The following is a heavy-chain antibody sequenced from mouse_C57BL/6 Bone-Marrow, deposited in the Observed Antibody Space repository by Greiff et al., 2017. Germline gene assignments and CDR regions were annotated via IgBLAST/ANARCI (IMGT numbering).Heavy chain of an antibody. V-gene: IGHV5-12*01. CDR1: GFTFSDYY. CDR2: ISNGGGST. Sequence: EVMLVEPGGGLVQPGGSLKLSCAASGFTFSDYYMYWVRQTPEKRLEWVAYISNGGGSTYSPDTVKGRFTISRDNAKNTLYLKISRLKSEYTAMYYCARLRGYCGSSYWYFDVWGTGTTVTVSS. CDR3: ARLRGYCGSSYWYFDV. J-gene: IGHJ1*03. D-gene: IGHD1-1*01.